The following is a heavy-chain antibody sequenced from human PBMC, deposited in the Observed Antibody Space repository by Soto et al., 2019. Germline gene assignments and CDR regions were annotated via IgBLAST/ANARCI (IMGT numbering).Heavy chain of an antibody. V-gene: IGHV3-23*01. J-gene: IGHJ4*02. D-gene: IGHD2-15*01. CDR1: GFTFSSYA. CDR3: AKRRGAGGHFDY. Sequence: DVQLLESGGGLVQPEGSLRLSCAASGFTFSSYAMGWVRQGPGKGLEWVAVVSIGGSTHYADSVRGRFTISRDDSKNPRSLPMNSLTAEDTAVYFCAKRRGAGGHFDYWGQGALVTVSS. CDR2: VSIGGST.